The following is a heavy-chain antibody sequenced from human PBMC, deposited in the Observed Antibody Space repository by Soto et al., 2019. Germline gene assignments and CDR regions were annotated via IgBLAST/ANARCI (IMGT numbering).Heavy chain of an antibody. CDR2: IKQDGSEK. Sequence: EVQLVESGGGLVQPGGSLRLSCAASGFTFSSYWMSWVRQAPGKGLEWVANIKQDGSEKYYVDSVKGRFTISRDNAKNSLYLQMNSLRAEDTVVYYCARSPMGIAVAGSRGKYFDYWGQGTLVTVSS. CDR1: GFTFSSYW. J-gene: IGHJ4*02. D-gene: IGHD6-19*01. CDR3: ARSPMGIAVAGSRGKYFDY. V-gene: IGHV3-7*01.